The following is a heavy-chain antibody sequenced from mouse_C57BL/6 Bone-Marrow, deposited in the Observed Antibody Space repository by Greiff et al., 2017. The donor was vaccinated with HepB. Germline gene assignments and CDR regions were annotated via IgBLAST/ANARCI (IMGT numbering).Heavy chain of an antibody. CDR2: SRNKANDYTT. D-gene: IGHD2-4*01. J-gene: IGHJ4*01. CDR3: AREHDYEYAMDY. Sequence: EVQVVESGGGLVQSGRSLRLSCATSGFTFSDFYMEWVRQAPGKGLEWIAASRNKANDYTTEYSASVKGRFIVSRDTSQSILYLQMNALRAEDTAIYYCAREHDYEYAMDYWGQGTSVTVSS. V-gene: IGHV7-1*01. CDR1: GFTFSDFY.